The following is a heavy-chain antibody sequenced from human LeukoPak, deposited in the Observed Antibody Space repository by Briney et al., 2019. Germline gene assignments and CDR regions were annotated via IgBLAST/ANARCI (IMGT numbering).Heavy chain of an antibody. CDR1: GYTFTGYY. CDR3: ARLSGYSYGFDY. V-gene: IGHV1-2*06. D-gene: IGHD5-18*01. Sequence: ASVKVSCKTSGYTFTGYYMHWVRQAPGQGLEWMGRINPNSGDTNYAQKFQGRVTITRDTSASTAYMELSSLRSEDTAVYYCARLSGYSYGFDYWGQGTLVTVSS. J-gene: IGHJ4*02. CDR2: INPNSGDT.